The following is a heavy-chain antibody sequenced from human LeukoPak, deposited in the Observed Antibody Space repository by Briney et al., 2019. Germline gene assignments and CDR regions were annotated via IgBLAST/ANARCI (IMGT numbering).Heavy chain of an antibody. CDR3: ARHDILTGYYNVMDY. V-gene: IGHV3-66*04. CDR1: GFTVSSNY. D-gene: IGHD3-9*01. CDR2: IYSGGST. J-gene: IGHJ4*02. Sequence: PGGSLRLSCAASGFTVSSNYMSWVRQAPGKGLEWVSVIYSGGSTYYADSVKGRFTISRDNSKNTLYLQMNSLRAEDTAVYYCARHDILTGYYNVMDYWGQGTLVTVSS.